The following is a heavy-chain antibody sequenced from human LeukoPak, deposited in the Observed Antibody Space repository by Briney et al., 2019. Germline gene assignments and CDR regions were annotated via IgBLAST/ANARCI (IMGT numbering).Heavy chain of an antibody. CDR2: IKSKTDGGTT. CDR1: GFTVSSNY. V-gene: IGHV3-15*01. J-gene: IGHJ4*02. Sequence: GGTLRLSCAASGFTVSSNYMSWVRQAPGKGLEWVGRIKSKTDGGTTDYAAPVKGRFTISRDDSKNTLYLQMNSLKTEDTAAYYCTARNFDYWGQGTLVTVSS. CDR3: TARNFDY.